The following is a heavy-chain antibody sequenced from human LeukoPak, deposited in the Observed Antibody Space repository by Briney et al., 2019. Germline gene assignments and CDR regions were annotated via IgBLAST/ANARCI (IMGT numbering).Heavy chain of an antibody. Sequence: GGSLRLSCAGSGFTFSSYAMHWVRQAPGKGLEWVAVISYDGGNKYYADSVKGRFTISRDNSKNTLYMQMNSLRAEDTAVYYCAREALNDNLLWFGELSDDPFDVWGQGTMVTVSS. V-gene: IGHV3-30-3*01. CDR3: AREALNDNLLWFGELSDDPFDV. CDR2: ISYDGGNK. J-gene: IGHJ3*01. CDR1: GFTFSSYA. D-gene: IGHD3-10*01.